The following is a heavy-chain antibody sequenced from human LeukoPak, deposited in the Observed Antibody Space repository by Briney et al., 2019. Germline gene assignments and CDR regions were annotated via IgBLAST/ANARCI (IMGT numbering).Heavy chain of an antibody. Sequence: GGSLRLSCAASGFTVGDYYMNWVRQAPGKGLEWVSGISWNSGSIGYADSVKGRFTISRDNAKNSLYLQMNSLRAEDTALYYCAKRTHWGQGTLVTVSS. J-gene: IGHJ4*02. V-gene: IGHV3-9*01. CDR2: ISWNSGSI. CDR1: GFTVGDYY. CDR3: AKRTH.